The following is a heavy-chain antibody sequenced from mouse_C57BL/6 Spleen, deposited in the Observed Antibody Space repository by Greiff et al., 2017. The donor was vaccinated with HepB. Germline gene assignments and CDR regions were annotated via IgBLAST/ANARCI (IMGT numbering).Heavy chain of an antibody. Sequence: QVQLQQPGAELVRPGSSVKISCKASGYAFSSSWMNWVKQRPGKGLEWIGRIYPGDGDTNYNGKFKGKATLTADKSSSTAYMQLSSLTSEDSAVYFCARCDGNYDYYAMDYWGQGTSVTVSS. V-gene: IGHV1-82*01. D-gene: IGHD2-1*01. J-gene: IGHJ4*01. CDR2: IYPGDGDT. CDR3: ARCDGNYDYYAMDY. CDR1: GYAFSSSW.